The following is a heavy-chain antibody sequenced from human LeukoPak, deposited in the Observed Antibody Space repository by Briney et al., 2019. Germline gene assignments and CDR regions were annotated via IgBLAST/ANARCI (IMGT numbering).Heavy chain of an antibody. CDR2: ISSNGGST. Sequence: GGSLRLSCAASGFTLSSYAMHWVRQAPGKGLEYVSVISSNGGSTYYANSVKGRFTISRDNSKNTLYLQMGSLRAEDMAVYYCARSWGAHDYYGMDVWGQGTTVTVSS. V-gene: IGHV3-64*01. CDR3: ARSWGAHDYYGMDV. CDR1: GFTLSSYA. D-gene: IGHD7-27*01. J-gene: IGHJ6*02.